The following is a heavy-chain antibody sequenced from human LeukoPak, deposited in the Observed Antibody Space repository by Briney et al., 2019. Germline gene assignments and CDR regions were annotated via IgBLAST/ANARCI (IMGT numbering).Heavy chain of an antibody. CDR2: ISYDGSNK. CDR1: GFTFSSYA. D-gene: IGHD3-22*01. Sequence: QPGRSLRLSCAASGFTFSSYAMHWVRQAPGKGLEWVAVISYDGSNKYYADSVKGRFTIYRDNSKNTLYLQMNSLRAEDTAVYYCARYYYDSTRYYVEGNWFDPWGQGTLVTVSS. J-gene: IGHJ5*02. CDR3: ARYYYDSTRYYVEGNWFDP. V-gene: IGHV3-30*01.